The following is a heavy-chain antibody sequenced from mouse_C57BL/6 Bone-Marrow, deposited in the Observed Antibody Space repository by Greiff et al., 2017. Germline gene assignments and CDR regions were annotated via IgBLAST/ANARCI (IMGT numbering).Heavy chain of an antibody. CDR3: ARVLQGAMDY. CDR1: GFTFSSYA. D-gene: IGHD2-1*01. V-gene: IGHV5-4*01. J-gene: IGHJ4*01. Sequence: DVQLQESGGGLVKPGGSLKLSCAASGFTFSSYAMSWVRQTPEKRLEWVATISDGGSYTYYPDNVKGRFTISRDNAKNNLYLQMSHLKSEDTAMYYCARVLQGAMDYWGQGTSVTVSS. CDR2: ISDGGSYT.